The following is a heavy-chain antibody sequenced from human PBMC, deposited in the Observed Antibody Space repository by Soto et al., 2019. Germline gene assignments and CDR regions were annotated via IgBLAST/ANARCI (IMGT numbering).Heavy chain of an antibody. Sequence: SETLSLTCAVSGGSFSGYYWSWIRQPPGKGLERIGEINHSGSTNYNPSLKSRVTISVDTSKNQFSLKLSSVTAADTAVYYCARIIIRNYYYMDVWGKGTTVTVSS. V-gene: IGHV4-34*01. CDR3: ARIIIRNYYYMDV. CDR1: GGSFSGYY. D-gene: IGHD3-10*01. J-gene: IGHJ6*03. CDR2: INHSGST.